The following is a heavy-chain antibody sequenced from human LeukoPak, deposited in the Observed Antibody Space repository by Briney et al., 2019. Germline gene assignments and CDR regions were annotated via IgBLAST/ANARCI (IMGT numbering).Heavy chain of an antibody. D-gene: IGHD6-19*01. J-gene: IGHJ5*02. Sequence: GGSLRLSCAASGFTFSDYWMHWVRQAPGKGLVWVSRINSDGSSTRYADSVKGRFTISRDNAKNTLYLQMNSLRAEDTAVYYCASGSDRVAVAGLNWFDPWGQGTLVTVSS. CDR1: GFTFSDYW. CDR2: INSDGSST. CDR3: ASGSDRVAVAGLNWFDP. V-gene: IGHV3-74*01.